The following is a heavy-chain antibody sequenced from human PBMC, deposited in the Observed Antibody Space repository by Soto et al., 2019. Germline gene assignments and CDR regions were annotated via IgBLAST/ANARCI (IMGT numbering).Heavy chain of an antibody. D-gene: IGHD2-15*01. CDR3: ARAGYCSGGSCSEGYYYYGMDV. CDR1: GYSFTSYW. V-gene: IGHV5-51*01. Sequence: PGESLKISCKGSGYSFTSYWIGWVRQMPGKGLEWMGIIYPGDSDTRYSPSFQGQVTISADKSISTAYLQWSSLRAGDTAVYYCARAGYCSGGSCSEGYYYYGMDVWGQGTTVTVSS. J-gene: IGHJ6*02. CDR2: IYPGDSDT.